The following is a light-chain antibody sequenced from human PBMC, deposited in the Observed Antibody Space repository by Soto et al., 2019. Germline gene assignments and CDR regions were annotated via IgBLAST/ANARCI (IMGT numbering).Light chain of an antibody. CDR2: EVS. V-gene: IGLV2-14*01. J-gene: IGLJ1*01. CDR1: SSDVGGYNY. CDR3: SSYGSTSTRYV. Sequence: QSALTQPASVSGSPGQSITISCTGTSSDVGGYNYVSWYQQHPGKAPKLMIYEVSTRPSGVSNRFSGSKSGNTASLTISGLQAEDEADYFCSSYGSTSTRYVFGTGTKVTVL.